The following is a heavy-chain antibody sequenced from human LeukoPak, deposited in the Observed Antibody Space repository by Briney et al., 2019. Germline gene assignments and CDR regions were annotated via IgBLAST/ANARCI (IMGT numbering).Heavy chain of an antibody. CDR2: ISAYNGNT. J-gene: IGHJ4*02. CDR1: GYAFTSYG. CDR3: ARVPGYSSSWYLDY. D-gene: IGHD6-13*01. Sequence: ASVTVSCTASGYAFTSYGISWVRQAPGQGLEWMGWISAYNGNTNYAQKLQGRVTMTTDTSTSTAYMELRSLRSDDTAVYYCARVPGYSSSWYLDYWGQGTLVTVSS. V-gene: IGHV1-18*01.